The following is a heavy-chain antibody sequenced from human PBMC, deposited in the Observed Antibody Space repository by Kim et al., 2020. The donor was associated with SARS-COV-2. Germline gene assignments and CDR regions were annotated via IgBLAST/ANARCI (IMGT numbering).Heavy chain of an antibody. J-gene: IGHJ4*02. V-gene: IGHV4-39*01. CDR1: GGAISSSSFY. CDR3: AMTYYYDSRGNRNFYFDY. D-gene: IGHD3-22*01. Sequence: SETLSLTCTVSGGAISSSSFYWVWIRQPPGKGLEWIGSVYYSGGTYYNPSLKGRVAISVDRSNNQFSLRLTDVTAADTSVYFCAMTYYYDSRGNRNFYFDYWGQGTLVTVSP. CDR2: VYYSGGT.